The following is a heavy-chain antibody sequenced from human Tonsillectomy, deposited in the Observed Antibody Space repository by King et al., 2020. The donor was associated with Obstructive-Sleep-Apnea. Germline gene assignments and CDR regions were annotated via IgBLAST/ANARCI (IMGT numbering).Heavy chain of an antibody. CDR1: GFSLSTIGMC. CDR2: IDRDDDK. Sequence: TLKESGPALVKPTQTLTLTCTFSGFSLSTIGMCVSWIRQPPGKALEWLARIDRDDDKYYSTSLKPRLTISKDTSKNQVVLTMTNMDPVDTATYYCARIPLTMVRGVITGPFDYWGQGTLVTVSS. CDR3: ARIPLTMVRGVITGPFDY. D-gene: IGHD3-10*01. J-gene: IGHJ4*02. V-gene: IGHV2-70*11.